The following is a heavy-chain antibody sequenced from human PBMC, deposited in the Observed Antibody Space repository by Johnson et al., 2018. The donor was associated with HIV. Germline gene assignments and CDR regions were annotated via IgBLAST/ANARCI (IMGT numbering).Heavy chain of an antibody. Sequence: MQLVESGGGLVQPGGSLRLSCAASGFTFSSYDMHWVRQGTGTGLEWVSAIGTAGDTYYPGSVKGRVTISRENAKNSLYLQMNSLKAGDTAVYYCARESPGYAFDIWGQGTMVTVSS. V-gene: IGHV3-13*01. CDR3: ARESPGYAFDI. CDR1: GFTFSSYD. D-gene: IGHD1-1*01. CDR2: IGTAGDT. J-gene: IGHJ3*02.